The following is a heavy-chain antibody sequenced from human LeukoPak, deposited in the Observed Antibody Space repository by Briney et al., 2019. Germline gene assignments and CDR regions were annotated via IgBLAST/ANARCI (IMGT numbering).Heavy chain of an antibody. CDR2: INHSGST. V-gene: IGHV4-34*01. Sequence: SETLSLTCTVSGGSISNYYWTWIRQPPGKGLEWIGEINHSGSTNYNPSLKSRVTISVDTSKNQFSLKLSSVTAADTAVYYCTRGYSYGWNDYWGQGTLVTVSS. J-gene: IGHJ4*02. CDR3: TRGYSYGWNDY. D-gene: IGHD5-18*01. CDR1: GGSISNYY.